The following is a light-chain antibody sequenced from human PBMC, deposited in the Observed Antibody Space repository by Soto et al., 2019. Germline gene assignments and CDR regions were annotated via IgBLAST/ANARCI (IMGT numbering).Light chain of an antibody. CDR3: MQALQTPLT. CDR1: QSLLHSNGYNC. J-gene: IGKJ4*01. CDR2: FGS. V-gene: IGKV2-28*01. Sequence: DIVMTQSPLSLPVTPGEPASISCRSSQSLLHSNGYNCLDWYLQKPGQSPQILIYFGSNRASGVPDRFSGSGSGTDFTLKISRVEAEDVGVYYCMQALQTPLTFGGGTKVEIK.